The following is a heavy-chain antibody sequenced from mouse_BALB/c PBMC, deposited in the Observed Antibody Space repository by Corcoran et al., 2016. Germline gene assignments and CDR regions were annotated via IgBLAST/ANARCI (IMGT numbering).Heavy chain of an antibody. J-gene: IGHJ2*01. Sequence: QIQLVQSGPELKKPGATVKISCKASGYTFTNYGMNWVKQAPGKGLKWMGWINTYTGEPTYADDFKGRFAFSLETSASTADLQINNLKNEDMATYFCARDGYYFDYWGQGTTLTVSS. CDR1: GYTFTNYG. D-gene: IGHD1-1*01. V-gene: IGHV9-1*02. CDR3: ARDGYYFDY. CDR2: INTYTGEP.